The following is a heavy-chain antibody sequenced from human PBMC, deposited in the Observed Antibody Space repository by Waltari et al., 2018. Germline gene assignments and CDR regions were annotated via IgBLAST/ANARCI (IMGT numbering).Heavy chain of an antibody. J-gene: IGHJ4*02. Sequence: QVQLVESGGGVVQPGRSLRLSCAASGFTFSSYGMHWVHQAPGKGLEWVAVIWYDGSNKYYADAVKGRFTISRDSSKNTLYLQMNSLRAEDTAVYYCARDPFHYGDYSDYWGQGTLVTVSS. V-gene: IGHV3-33*01. CDR2: IWYDGSNK. D-gene: IGHD4-17*01. CDR1: GFTFSSYG. CDR3: ARDPFHYGDYSDY.